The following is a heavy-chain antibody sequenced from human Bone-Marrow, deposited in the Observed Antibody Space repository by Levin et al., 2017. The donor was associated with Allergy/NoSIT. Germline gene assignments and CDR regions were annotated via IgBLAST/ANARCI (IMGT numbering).Heavy chain of an antibody. CDR1: AFTFSAYG. V-gene: IGHV3-33*06. J-gene: IGHJ4*02. CDR2: IWYDGSDR. CDR3: AKGQFARTTPRSLDF. D-gene: IGHD1-14*01. Sequence: GESLKISCAASAFTFSAYGMHWVRQAPGRGLEWVAVIWYDGSDRYYADSVKGRFTISRDNSKNTLYLQMNSLRAEDTAVCYCAKGQFARTTPRSLDFWGQGTLVTVSS.